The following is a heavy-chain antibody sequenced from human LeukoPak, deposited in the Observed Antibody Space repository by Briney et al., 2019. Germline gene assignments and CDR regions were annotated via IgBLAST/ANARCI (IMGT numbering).Heavy chain of an antibody. CDR2: ISYDGSNK. Sequence: PGGSLRLSCAASGFTFSSYAMHWVRQAPGKGLEWVAVISYDGSNKYYVDSVKGRFTISRDNSKNTLYLQMNSLRAEDTAVYYCAREGGAGGSYLEHNWFDPWGQGTLVTVSS. J-gene: IGHJ5*02. V-gene: IGHV3-30*04. D-gene: IGHD1-26*01. CDR1: GFTFSSYA. CDR3: AREGGAGGSYLEHNWFDP.